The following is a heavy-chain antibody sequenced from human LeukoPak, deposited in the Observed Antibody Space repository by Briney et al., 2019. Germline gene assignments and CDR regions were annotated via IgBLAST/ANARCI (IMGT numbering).Heavy chain of an antibody. J-gene: IGHJ6*03. CDR2: ISSSSSYI. Sequence: SGGSLRLSCAASGFTFSSYSMNWVRQAPGKGLEWVSSISSSSSYIYYADSVKGRFTISRDNAKNSLYLQMNSLRAEDTAVYYCARSTRMAAYYYMDVWGKGTTVTVSS. CDR1: GFTFSSYS. D-gene: IGHD2-2*01. CDR3: ARSTRMAAYYYMDV. V-gene: IGHV3-21*01.